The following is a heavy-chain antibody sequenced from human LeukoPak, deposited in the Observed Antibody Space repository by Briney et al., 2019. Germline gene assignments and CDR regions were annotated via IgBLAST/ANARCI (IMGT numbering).Heavy chain of an antibody. CDR1: GFTFSSYA. V-gene: IGHV3-23*01. CDR3: ASLSNYGGSWDY. D-gene: IGHD4-23*01. Sequence: GGSLRLSCAASGFTFSSYAMSWVRQAPGKGLEWVSAISGSGGSTYYADSVKGRFTISRGNSKNTLYLQMNSLRAEDTAVYYCASLSNYGGSWDYWGQGTLVTVSS. J-gene: IGHJ4*02. CDR2: ISGSGGST.